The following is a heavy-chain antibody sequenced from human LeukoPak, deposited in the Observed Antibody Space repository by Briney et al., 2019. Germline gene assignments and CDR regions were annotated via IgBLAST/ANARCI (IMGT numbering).Heavy chain of an antibody. J-gene: IGHJ6*03. CDR3: ARGRRVTPYYYMDV. V-gene: IGHV4-34*01. CDR1: GGSFSGYY. D-gene: IGHD4-23*01. Sequence: SETLSLTCAVYGGSFSGYYWSWIRQPPGKGLEWIGEINHSGGTNYNPSLKSRVTISVDTSKNQFSLKLSSVTAADTAVYYCARGRRVTPYYYMDVWGKGTTVTVSS. CDR2: INHSGGT.